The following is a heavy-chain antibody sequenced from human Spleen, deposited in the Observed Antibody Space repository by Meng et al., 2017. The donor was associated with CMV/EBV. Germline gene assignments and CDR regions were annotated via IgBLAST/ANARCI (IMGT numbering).Heavy chain of an antibody. CDR3: AKLKGVDTAVVPPS. CDR1: GFTFSDYY. J-gene: IGHJ4*02. D-gene: IGHD5-18*01. Sequence: GESLKISCAASGFTFSDYYMSWIRQAPGKGLEWVSYISSSGSTIYYADSVKGRFTISRDNAKNSLYLQMNSLRAEDTAVYFCAKLKGVDTAVVPPSWGQGTLVTVSS. V-gene: IGHV3-11*04. CDR2: ISSSGSTI.